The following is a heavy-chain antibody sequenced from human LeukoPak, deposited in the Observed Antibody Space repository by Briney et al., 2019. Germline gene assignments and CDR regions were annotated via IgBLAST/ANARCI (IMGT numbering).Heavy chain of an antibody. CDR1: GYTFTGYY. V-gene: IGHV1-2*02. Sequence: ASVKLSCKASGYTFTGYYMHWVRQAPGQGLELMGWINPKSGGTNYAHKFRGRVTMNRDTSISTAYMELSRLRSDATAVYHCPRSPHLTGFDYCGQGTLVTVSS. CDR2: INPKSGGT. CDR3: PRSPHLTGFDY. D-gene: IGHD3-9*01. J-gene: IGHJ4*02.